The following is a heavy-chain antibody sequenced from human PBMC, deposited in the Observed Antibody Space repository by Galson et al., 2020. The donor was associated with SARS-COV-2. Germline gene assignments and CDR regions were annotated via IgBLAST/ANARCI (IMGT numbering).Heavy chain of an antibody. CDR2: IYYTGST. V-gene: IGHV4-59*01. CDR1: GDSISSYY. J-gene: IGHJ6*02. D-gene: IGHD3-10*01. CDR3: ASENYYGSGSYGYGMDV. Sequence: ETSETLSLTCTVSGDSISSYYCSCILQPPGKRLEWIGYIYYTGSTNYNPSLKSRVTISVDTSKNQFSLKLSSVTAADTAVYYCASENYYGSGSYGYGMDVWGQGTTVTVAS.